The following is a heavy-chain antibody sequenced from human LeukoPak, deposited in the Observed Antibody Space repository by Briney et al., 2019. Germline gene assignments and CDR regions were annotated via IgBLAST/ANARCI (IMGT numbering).Heavy chain of an antibody. J-gene: IGHJ4*02. CDR3: ARGYYDSSGYYYFDY. V-gene: IGHV4-59*01. CDR1: GGSISSYY. Sequence: NPSETLSLTCTVSGGSISSYYWSWLRQPPGKGLEWIGYIYYSGSTNYNPSLKSRVTISVDTSKNQFSLKLSSVTAADTAVYYCARGYYDSSGYYYFDYWGQGTLVTVSS. CDR2: IYYSGST. D-gene: IGHD3-22*01.